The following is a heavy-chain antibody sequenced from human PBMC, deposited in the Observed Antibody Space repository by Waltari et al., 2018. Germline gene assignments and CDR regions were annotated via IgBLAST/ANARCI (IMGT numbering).Heavy chain of an antibody. D-gene: IGHD3-16*01. V-gene: IGHV3-23*01. CDR2: ISGSGGST. CDR1: GFTFSNYA. J-gene: IGHJ3*01. CDR3: AKDRIWAYDMDAFDV. Sequence: EVQLLESGGGLVQPGGSLRLSCAASGFTFSNYAMAWVRQASGKGLEWVSRISGSGGSTYYTDSVKGRFTISRDNSKNTLYLQMNSLRAEDTAVYYCAKDRIWAYDMDAFDVWGQGTMVTVSS.